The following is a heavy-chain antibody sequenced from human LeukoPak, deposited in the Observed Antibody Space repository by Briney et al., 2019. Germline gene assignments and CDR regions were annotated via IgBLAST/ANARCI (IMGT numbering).Heavy chain of an antibody. J-gene: IGHJ4*02. CDR3: AREKLPNY. V-gene: IGHV3-7*03. D-gene: IGHD2-15*01. CDR2: IKQDGSEK. Sequence: GGSLRLSCAASGFTFSNAWMSWVRQAPGKGLEWVANIKQDGSEKYYVDSVKGRFTISRDNAKNSLYLQMNSLRAEDTAVYYCAREKLPNYWGQGTLVTVSS. CDR1: GFTFSNAW.